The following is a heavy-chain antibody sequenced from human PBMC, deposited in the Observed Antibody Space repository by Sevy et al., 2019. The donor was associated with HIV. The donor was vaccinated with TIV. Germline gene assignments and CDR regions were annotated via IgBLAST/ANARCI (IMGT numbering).Heavy chain of an antibody. D-gene: IGHD3-3*01. CDR3: AREVGGFNWRPYYFDS. CDR2: IKQDESEK. V-gene: IGHV3-7*01. J-gene: IGHJ4*02. Sequence: GESLKISCAASGFTFTDYWMSWVRQTPGKGLEWVATIKQDESEKYYVDSVKDRFAISRDNGKNSVSLQMNGLRVEDTALYYCAREVGGFNWRPYYFDSWGQGTLVTVSS. CDR1: GFTFTDYW.